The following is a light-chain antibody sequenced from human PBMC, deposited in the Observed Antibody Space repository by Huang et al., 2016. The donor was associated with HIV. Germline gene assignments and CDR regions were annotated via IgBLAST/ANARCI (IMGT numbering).Light chain of an antibody. CDR2: DAS. CDR3: QQYNKWPRT. J-gene: IGKJ1*01. Sequence: DILMTQFPVTLSVPPGERATLSCRASQHLGSTLAWYQQKPGHPPRLLIYDASTRATGAPARFSGSGSKTDFNLTIDSLQSEDSARYFCQQYNKWPRTFGQGTKLEIK. V-gene: IGKV3D-15*01. CDR1: QHLGST.